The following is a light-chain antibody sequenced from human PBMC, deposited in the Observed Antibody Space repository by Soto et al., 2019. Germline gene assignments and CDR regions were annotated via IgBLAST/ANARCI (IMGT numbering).Light chain of an antibody. J-gene: IGKJ1*01. Sequence: EIALTQSPATLSLSPGERATLTCRASRSVSSYLAWYQQKPGQAPRLLIYDASKRATGIPARFSGSGFGTDYTLTISSLEPEDFALYYCQQGSKWRTFGQGTKVDIK. CDR1: RSVSSY. V-gene: IGKV3-11*01. CDR2: DAS. CDR3: QQGSKWRT.